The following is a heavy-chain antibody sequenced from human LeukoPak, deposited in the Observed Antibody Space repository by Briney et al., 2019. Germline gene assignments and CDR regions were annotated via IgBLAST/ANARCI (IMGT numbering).Heavy chain of an antibody. J-gene: IGHJ4*02. CDR1: GFTFSTYA. V-gene: IGHV3-23*01. CDR2: ISASGGST. D-gene: IGHD7-27*01. Sequence: GGSLRLSCAASGFTFSTYAMTWVRQAPGKELEWVSGISASGGSTYYADSVKGRFTISRDNSKNTLYLQMSSLRAEDTAVYYCAKGVTIYTNSGLGYWGQGTLVTVSS. CDR3: AKGVTIYTNSGLGY.